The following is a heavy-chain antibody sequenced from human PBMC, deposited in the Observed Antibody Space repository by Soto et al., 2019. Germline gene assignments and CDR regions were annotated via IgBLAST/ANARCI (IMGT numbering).Heavy chain of an antibody. D-gene: IGHD6-13*01. V-gene: IGHV1-69*01. CDR2: IIPIFGTA. Sequence: QVQLVQSGAEVKKPGSSVKVSCKASGGTFSSYAISWVRQAPGQGLEWMGGIIPIFGTANYAQKFQGRVTITADESTSTAYMELSSLRSEDTAVYYCARDRRQQLAWGDAFAIWGQGTMVTVSS. CDR1: GGTFSSYA. J-gene: IGHJ3*02. CDR3: ARDRRQQLAWGDAFAI.